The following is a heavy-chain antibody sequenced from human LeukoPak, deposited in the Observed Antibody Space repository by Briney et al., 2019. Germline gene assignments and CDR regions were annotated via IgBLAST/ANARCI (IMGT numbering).Heavy chain of an antibody. CDR1: GGTFSSYA. V-gene: IGHV1-69*04. Sequence: ASVKVSCKASGGTFSSYAISWVRQAPGQGLEWMGRIIPILGIANYAQKFQGRVTITADKSTSTAYMELSGLRSGDTAVYYCARESSSSWSNFDYWGQGTLVTVSS. CDR3: ARESSSSWSNFDY. CDR2: IIPILGIA. J-gene: IGHJ4*02. D-gene: IGHD6-13*01.